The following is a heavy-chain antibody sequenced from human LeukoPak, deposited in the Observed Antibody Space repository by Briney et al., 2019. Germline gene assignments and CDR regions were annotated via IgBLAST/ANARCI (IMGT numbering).Heavy chain of an antibody. V-gene: IGHV3-21*01. CDR3: ARGYSYGASGFDY. CDR2: ISTSSSYI. CDR1: GFSFSSYS. Sequence: PGGSLRLSCAASGFSFSSYSMNWVRQAPGKGLEWVSSISTSSSYIHYADSVKGRFTISRDNAKNSLYLQMNSLRAEDTAVYYCARGYSYGASGFDYWGQGTLVTVSS. J-gene: IGHJ4*02. D-gene: IGHD5-18*01.